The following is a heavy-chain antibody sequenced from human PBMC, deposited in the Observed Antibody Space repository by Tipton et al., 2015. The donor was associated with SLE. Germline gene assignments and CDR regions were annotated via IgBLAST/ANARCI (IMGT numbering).Heavy chain of an antibody. V-gene: IGHV3-11*06. CDR2: ISSSSSYT. CDR1: GFTFSDYY. Sequence: SLRLSCAASGFTFSDYYMSWIRQAPGKGLEWVSYISSSSSYTNYADSVKGRFTISRDNAKNSLYLQMNSLRAEDTAVYYCVRNSSSWHTSDYYYYMDVWGKGTTVTVSS. CDR3: VRNSSSWHTSDYYYYMDV. D-gene: IGHD6-13*01. J-gene: IGHJ6*03.